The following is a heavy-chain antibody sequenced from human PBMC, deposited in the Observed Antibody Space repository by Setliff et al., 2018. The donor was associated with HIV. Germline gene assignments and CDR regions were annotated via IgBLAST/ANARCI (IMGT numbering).Heavy chain of an antibody. D-gene: IGHD4-17*01. V-gene: IGHV4-59*01. CDR2: VDYNGRT. Sequence: KTSETLSLTCTVSGASISSYHWSWIRQPPGKGLEWIGYVDYNGRTDYNPSLKSRVTISLDTSKNQVSLKLSSVTAADTAVYYCASLTDYGGDSGSHWGQGTLVTVSS. J-gene: IGHJ4*02. CDR1: GASISSYH. CDR3: ASLTDYGGDSGSH.